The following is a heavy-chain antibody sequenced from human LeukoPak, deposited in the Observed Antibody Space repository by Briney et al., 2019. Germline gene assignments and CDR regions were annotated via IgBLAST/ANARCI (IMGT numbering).Heavy chain of an antibody. J-gene: IGHJ5*02. CDR2: ISGSGGST. CDR3: AKESNYGDYGEGYEDP. D-gene: IGHD4-17*01. CDR1: GFTFSSYA. V-gene: IGHV3-23*01. Sequence: GGSLRLSCAASGFTFSSYAMSWVRQAPGKGLEWVSAISGSGGSTYYADSVKGRFTISRDNSKNTLYLQMNSLRAEDTAVYYCAKESNYGDYGEGYEDPWGQGTLVTVSS.